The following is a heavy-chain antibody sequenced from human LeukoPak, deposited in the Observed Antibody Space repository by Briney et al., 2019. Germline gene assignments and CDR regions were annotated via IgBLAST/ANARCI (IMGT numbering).Heavy chain of an antibody. V-gene: IGHV4-34*01. CDR2: INHSGST. CDR1: GGSFSGYY. Sequence: SETLSLTCAVYGGSFSGYYWSWIRQPPGKGLEWIGKINHSGSTNYNPSLKSRVTISVDTSKNQFSLKLSSVTAADTAVYYCARAFYGSGSYFGNWFDPWGQGTLVTVSS. J-gene: IGHJ5*02. D-gene: IGHD3-10*01. CDR3: ARAFYGSGSYFGNWFDP.